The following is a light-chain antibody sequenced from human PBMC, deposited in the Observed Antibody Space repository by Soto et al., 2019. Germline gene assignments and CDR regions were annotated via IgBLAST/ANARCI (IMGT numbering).Light chain of an antibody. CDR1: SGHSSYI. V-gene: IGLV4-60*02. Sequence: QLVLTQSSSASASLGSSVKLTCTLSSGHSSYIIAWHQQQPGKAPRYLMKLDGSGSYNKGSGVPDRFSGSSSGADRYLTISNLQVEDEADYYCDTWDSNTHTVFGGGTKLTVL. J-gene: IGLJ3*02. CDR2: LDGSGSY. CDR3: DTWDSNTHTV.